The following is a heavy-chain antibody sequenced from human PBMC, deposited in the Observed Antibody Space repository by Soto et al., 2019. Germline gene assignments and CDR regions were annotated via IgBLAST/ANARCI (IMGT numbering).Heavy chain of an antibody. V-gene: IGHV3-23*01. CDR2: ISGSGGST. CDR1: GFTFSNFA. Sequence: EVQLSQSGGGLVQPGGSLRLSCAASGFTFSNFAMRWVRQAPGKGLEWVSDISGSGGSTYYAESVKGRFTISRDNSKNTLFLQMNSLRVEDTAVYCCAKDIVAVGGYETFDFWGQGTMVTVSS. CDR3: AKDIVAVGGYETFDF. J-gene: IGHJ4*02. D-gene: IGHD5-12*01.